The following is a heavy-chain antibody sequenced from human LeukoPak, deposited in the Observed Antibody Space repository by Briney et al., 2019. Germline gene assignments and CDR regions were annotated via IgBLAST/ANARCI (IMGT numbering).Heavy chain of an antibody. CDR2: IRYEGSNK. J-gene: IGHJ4*02. CDR3: AKDKGKWLRSSPDY. V-gene: IGHV3-30*02. Sequence: GGSLRLSCAASGFTFSSYGMHWVRQAPGKGLEWVAFIRYEGSNKYYADSVKGRFTISRDNSKNTLYLQMNSLRAEDTAVYYCAKDKGKWLRSSPDYWGQGTLVTVSS. D-gene: IGHD5-12*01. CDR1: GFTFSSYG.